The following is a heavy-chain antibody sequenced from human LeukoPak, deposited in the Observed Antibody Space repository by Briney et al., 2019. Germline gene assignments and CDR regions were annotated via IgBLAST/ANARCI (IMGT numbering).Heavy chain of an antibody. Sequence: SETLSLTCAVYGGSFSGYYWSWIRQPPGKGLEWIGEINHSGSTNYNPSLKSRVTISVNTSKNQFSLKLSSVTAADTAVYYCASPAGYGMYVWGQGTTVTVSS. J-gene: IGHJ6*02. CDR2: INHSGST. CDR1: GGSFSGYY. CDR3: ASPAGYGMYV. V-gene: IGHV4-34*01.